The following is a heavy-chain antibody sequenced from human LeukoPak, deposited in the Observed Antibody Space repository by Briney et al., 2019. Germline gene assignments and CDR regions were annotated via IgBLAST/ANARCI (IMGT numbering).Heavy chain of an antibody. D-gene: IGHD1-26*01. CDR2: IYRGGTT. CDR3: GGWEGQNYGVY. CDR1: GFTVSNNF. Sequence: GGSLRLSYAACGFTVSNNFLSWVRQAPGKGLEWVSVIYRGGTTYYADSVRGRFTISRDNSKNTLYLQMNSLRAEDTAVYYCGGWEGQNYGVYWFQGTLVTVCS. J-gene: IGHJ4*02. V-gene: IGHV3-53*01.